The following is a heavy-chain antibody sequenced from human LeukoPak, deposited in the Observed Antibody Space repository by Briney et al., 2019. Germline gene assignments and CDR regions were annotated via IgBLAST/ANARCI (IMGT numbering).Heavy chain of an antibody. CDR1: GGTFSSYA. J-gene: IGHJ6*02. Sequence: VASVKVSCKASGGTFSSYAISWVRQAPGQGLEWMGGIIPIFGTANYAQKFQGRVTITADESTSTAYMELSSLRSEDTAVYYCARDWASYYGSGRGEYGMDVWGQGTTVTVSS. CDR3: ARDWASYYGSGRGEYGMDV. V-gene: IGHV1-69*13. CDR2: IIPIFGTA. D-gene: IGHD3-10*01.